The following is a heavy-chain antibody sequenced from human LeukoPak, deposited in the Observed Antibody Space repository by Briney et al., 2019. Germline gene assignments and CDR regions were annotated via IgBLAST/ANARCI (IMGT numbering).Heavy chain of an antibody. CDR3: AKDGAQDSSGPECEP. CDR1: GLHFSGTA. CDR2: ISHDGMNA. D-gene: IGHD6-19*01. J-gene: IGHJ5*02. Sequence: GGSLRLSCAASGLHFSGTAMSWVRQAPGKWLEWVSAISHDGMNAYYADSVKGRFTISRDNSKKTVSLEMSSLTAADTGVYYCAKDGAQDSSGPECEPRGQGALVTVSP. V-gene: IGHV3-23*01.